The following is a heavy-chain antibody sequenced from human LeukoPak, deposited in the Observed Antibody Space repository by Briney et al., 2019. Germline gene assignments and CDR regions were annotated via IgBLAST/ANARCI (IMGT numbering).Heavy chain of an antibody. V-gene: IGHV3-21*01. D-gene: IGHD3-3*01. CDR2: ISSSSSYI. CDR1: GFTFSSYG. Sequence: GGSLRLSCAASGFTFSSYGMHWVRQAPGKGLEWVSSISSSSSYIYYADSVKGRFTISRDNAKNSLYLQMNSLRAEDTAVYYCARGPPSTYYDFWGGYYFAATENYYYYGMDVWGQGTTVTVSS. J-gene: IGHJ6*02. CDR3: ARGPPSTYYDFWGGYYFAATENYYYYGMDV.